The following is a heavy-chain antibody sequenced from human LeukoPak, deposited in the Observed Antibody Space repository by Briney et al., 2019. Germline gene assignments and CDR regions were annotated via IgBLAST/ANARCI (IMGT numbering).Heavy chain of an antibody. J-gene: IGHJ5*02. Sequence: PSETLSLTCTVSGGXISSTNYYWGWIRQPPGKGLEWIGTIYYSGSTYYNPSLKSRLTISVDTSKNQFSLKLSSMTAADTAVYYCARHQAFCGGDCYSPWFDPWGQGTLVTVSS. V-gene: IGHV4-39*01. CDR3: ARHQAFCGGDCYSPWFDP. CDR1: GGXISSTNYY. D-gene: IGHD2-21*02. CDR2: IYYSGST.